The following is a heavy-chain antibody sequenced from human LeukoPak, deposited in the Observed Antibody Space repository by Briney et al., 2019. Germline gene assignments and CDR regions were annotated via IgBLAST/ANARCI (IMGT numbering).Heavy chain of an antibody. J-gene: IGHJ4*02. CDR3: ARAFYSSSWLDY. CDR2: VYTSGST. V-gene: IGHV4-61*02. D-gene: IGHD6-13*01. CDR1: GGSISSGSYY. Sequence: SETLSLTCTVSGGSISSGSYYWSWIRQPAGKGLEWIGRVYTSGSTNYNPSLKSRVTISVDTSKNQFSLKLSSVTAADTAVYYCARAFYSSSWLDYWGQGTLVTVSS.